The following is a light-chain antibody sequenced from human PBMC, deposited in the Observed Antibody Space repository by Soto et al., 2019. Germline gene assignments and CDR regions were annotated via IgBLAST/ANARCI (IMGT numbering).Light chain of an antibody. Sequence: QSALTQPPSVSGSPGQSVTISCTGTSSDVGSYNRVSWYQQPPGTAPKLMICQVSNRPSGVPDRFSGSKSGNTVSLTISGLQAEDEADYYCSSYTSSGTWVFGGGTKLTVL. J-gene: IGLJ3*02. V-gene: IGLV2-18*02. CDR3: SSYTSSGTWV. CDR1: SSDVGSYNR. CDR2: QVS.